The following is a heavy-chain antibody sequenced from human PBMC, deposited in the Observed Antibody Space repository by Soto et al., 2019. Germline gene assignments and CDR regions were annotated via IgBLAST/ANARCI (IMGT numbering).Heavy chain of an antibody. D-gene: IGHD2-8*01. CDR3: PTNRDAYCSKSICSEPYFHY. J-gene: IGHJ4*02. CDR1: GFTFSTYS. V-gene: IGHV3-48*02. Sequence: GSLRLSCAASGFTFSTYSINWVRQAPGKGLEWISYISDNSSVIYYADAVKGRFTISRDNAKNSLYLQMNSLRDEDTAVYYCPTNRDAYCSKSICSEPYFHYYVQAXLVTFS. CDR2: ISDNSSVI.